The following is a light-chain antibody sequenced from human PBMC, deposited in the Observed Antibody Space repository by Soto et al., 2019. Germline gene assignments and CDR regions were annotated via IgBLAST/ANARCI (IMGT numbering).Light chain of an antibody. CDR2: GNS. CDR1: SSNIGAGYD. CDR3: QSYDSGLSGYVV. V-gene: IGLV1-40*01. Sequence: QSVLTQPPSVSGVPGQRVTISCTGSSSNIGAGYDVHWYQQLPGTAPKLLIYGNSNRPSGVPDRFSGSKSGTSASLAITGLQAEDEADYFCQSYDSGLSGYVVFGGGTQLTVL. J-gene: IGLJ2*01.